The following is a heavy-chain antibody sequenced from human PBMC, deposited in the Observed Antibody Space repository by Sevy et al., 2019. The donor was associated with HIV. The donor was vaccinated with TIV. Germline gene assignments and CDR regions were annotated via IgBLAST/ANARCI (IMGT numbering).Heavy chain of an antibody. CDR2: ISYDGSNK. Sequence: GGSLRLSCTASGFTFSSYDIHWVRQAPGMGLEWVTSISYDGSNKYYGDSVQGRFSISRDNSKNTLFLDMNSLRTEDTAVYYCAKGASWSGYLRNYYYYGMDVWGQWTTVTVSS. V-gene: IGHV3-30*18. CDR1: GFTFSSYD. J-gene: IGHJ6*02. CDR3: AKGASWSGYLRNYYYYGMDV. D-gene: IGHD3-3*01.